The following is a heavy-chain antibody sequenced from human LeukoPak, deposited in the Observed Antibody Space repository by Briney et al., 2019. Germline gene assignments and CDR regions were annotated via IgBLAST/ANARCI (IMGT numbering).Heavy chain of an antibody. V-gene: IGHV3-9*01. CDR1: GFTFDDYA. CDR3: AKAGYSGYGLIDY. CDR2: ISWNSGSI. Sequence: GGSLRLSCAASGFTFDDYAMYWVRQAPGKGLEWVSGISWNSGSIGYADSVKGRFTISRDNSKNTLYLQMNSLRAEDTAVYYCAKAGYSGYGLIDYWGQGTLVTVSS. D-gene: IGHD5-12*01. J-gene: IGHJ4*02.